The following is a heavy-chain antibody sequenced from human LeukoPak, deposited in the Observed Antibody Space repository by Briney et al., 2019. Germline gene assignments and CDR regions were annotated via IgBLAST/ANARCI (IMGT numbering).Heavy chain of an antibody. J-gene: IGHJ2*01. CDR2: ISYDGSNK. CDR3: AKSRITMIVAIWYFDL. V-gene: IGHV3-30*18. D-gene: IGHD3-22*01. CDR1: GFTFSSYG. Sequence: GGSLRLSCAASGFTFSSYGMHWVRQAPGKGLGWVAVISYDGSNKYYADSVKGRFTISRDNSKNTLYLQMNSLRAEDTAVYYCAKSRITMIVAIWYFDLWGRGTLVTVSS.